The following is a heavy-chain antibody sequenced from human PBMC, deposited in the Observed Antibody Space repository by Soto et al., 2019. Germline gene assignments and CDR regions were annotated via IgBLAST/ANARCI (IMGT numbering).Heavy chain of an antibody. V-gene: IGHV4-34*01. J-gene: IGHJ5*02. Sequence: QVQLQQWGAGLLKPSETLSLTCAVYGGSFSDYYWSWIRQPPGKGLGWIGEINHSGSTNYNPSLKRRVTISVDSSKNPFSLKLSSVTAADTAVYYCARVGTYISSSGRWFDPWGQGTLVTFSS. CDR3: ARVGTYISSSGRWFDP. D-gene: IGHD6-6*01. CDR1: GGSFSDYY. CDR2: INHSGST.